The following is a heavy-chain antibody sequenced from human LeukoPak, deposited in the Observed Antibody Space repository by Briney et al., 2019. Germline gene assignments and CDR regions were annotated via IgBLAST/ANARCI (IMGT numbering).Heavy chain of an antibody. V-gene: IGHV1-46*01. J-gene: IGHJ4*02. CDR2: INPSGGST. CDR1: GYTFTSYY. Sequence: ASVKVSCKASGYTFTSYYMHWVRQAPGQGLEWMGIINPSGGSTSYAQKFQGRVTMTRDMSTSTVYMELSSLRAEDTAVYYCARDGDLMAGTFGYFDYWGQGALVTVSS. D-gene: IGHD6-19*01. CDR3: ARDGDLMAGTFGYFDY.